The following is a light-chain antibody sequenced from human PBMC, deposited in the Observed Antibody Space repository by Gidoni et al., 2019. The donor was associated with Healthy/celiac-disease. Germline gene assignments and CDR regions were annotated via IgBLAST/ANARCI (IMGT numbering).Light chain of an antibody. Sequence: EFLLPRSPGTLSLSPGERATLSCRASQSVSSSYLAWYQQKPGQAPRLLIYGASSRATGIPDRFSGSGSGTDFTLTISRLEPEDFAVYYCQQYGSSPPLTFGGGTKVEIK. CDR3: QQYGSSPPLT. CDR1: QSVSSSY. V-gene: IGKV3-20*01. CDR2: GAS. J-gene: IGKJ4*01.